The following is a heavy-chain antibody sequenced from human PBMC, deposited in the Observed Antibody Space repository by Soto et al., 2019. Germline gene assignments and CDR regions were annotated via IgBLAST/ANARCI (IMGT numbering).Heavy chain of an antibody. J-gene: IGHJ4*02. CDR2: ISYSGST. V-gene: IGHV4-30-4*01. CDR1: GDSISRFDYY. D-gene: IGHD2-15*01. Sequence: QVQLQESGPGLVKPSQTLSLTCSVSGDSISRFDYYWTWIRQPPGKGLEWIGYISYSGSTYYNPSLKGRLTMLVDPSKIQFSLDLRSVTAADTAVYYCARVSWSRSPKFDYWGQGTLVTDSS. CDR3: ARVSWSRSPKFDY.